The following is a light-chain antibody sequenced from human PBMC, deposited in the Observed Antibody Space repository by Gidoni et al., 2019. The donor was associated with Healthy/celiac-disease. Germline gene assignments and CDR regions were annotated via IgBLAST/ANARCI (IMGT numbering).Light chain of an antibody. J-gene: IGKJ2*04. CDR1: QDISNY. CDR3: QQYDTSCS. V-gene: IGKV1-33*01. CDR2: DAS. Sequence: DIQMTQSPSSLSASVGDRVTITCQSSQDISNYLNWYQQKPGKAPKLLIYDASNLETGVPSRFSGSGSGTDFTFNSSSLQPEDIATYYCQQYDTSCSFGQGTKLEIK.